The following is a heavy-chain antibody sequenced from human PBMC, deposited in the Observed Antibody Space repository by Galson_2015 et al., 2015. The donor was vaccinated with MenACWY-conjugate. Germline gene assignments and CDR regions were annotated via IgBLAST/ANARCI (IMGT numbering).Heavy chain of an antibody. CDR1: GYSFTSYW. V-gene: IGHV5-10-1*01. CDR3: ARRGGAPRYYYYGTDV. Sequence: QSGAEVKKPGESLRISCKGSGYSFTSYWISWVRQMPGKGLEWMGRIDPSDSYTNYSPSFQGHVTISADKSISTAYLQWSSLKASDTAMYYCARRGGAPRYYYYGTDVWGQGTTVTVSS. J-gene: IGHJ6*02. CDR2: IDPSDSYT. D-gene: IGHD2-15*01.